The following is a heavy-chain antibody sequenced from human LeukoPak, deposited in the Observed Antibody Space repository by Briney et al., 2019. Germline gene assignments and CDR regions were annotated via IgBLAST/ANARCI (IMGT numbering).Heavy chain of an antibody. D-gene: IGHD3-3*01. J-gene: IGHJ4*02. CDR2: IYYSGST. V-gene: IGHV4-59*12. Sequence: PSETLSLTCTVSGGSISSYYWSWIRQPPGKGLEWIGYIYYSGSTNYNPSLKSRVTISVDTSKNQFSLKLSSVTAADTAVYYCAREGYDFWSGYFVSRRGNYFDYWGQGTLVTVSS. CDR3: AREGYDFWSGYFVSRRGNYFDY. CDR1: GGSISSYY.